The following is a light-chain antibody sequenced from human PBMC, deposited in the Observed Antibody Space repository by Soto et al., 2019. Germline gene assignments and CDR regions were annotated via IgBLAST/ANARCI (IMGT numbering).Light chain of an antibody. CDR1: IGDIGSYNR. Sequence: LTQPHSVSESPGQSITISCTGTIGDIGSYNRVSWYQQPPGKAPKLIIYEVTDRPSGVSNRFSGSKSGNTASLTISGLQAEDEAEYYCSSYTNINTRAGVFGTGTKLTVL. V-gene: IGLV2-14*01. CDR3: SSYTNINTRAGV. CDR2: EVT. J-gene: IGLJ1*01.